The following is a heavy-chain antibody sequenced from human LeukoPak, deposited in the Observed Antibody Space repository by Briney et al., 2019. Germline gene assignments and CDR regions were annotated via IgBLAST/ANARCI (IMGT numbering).Heavy chain of an antibody. CDR2: IYYSGST. CDR3: ARHHRHSSEIRPYFDY. J-gene: IGHJ4*02. Sequence: PSETLSLTCTVSGGSISSSSYYWGWIRQPPGKGLEWIGYIYYSGSTNYNPSLKSRVTISVDTSKNQFSLKLSSVTAADTAVYYCARHHRHSSEIRPYFDYWGQGTLVTVSS. V-gene: IGHV4-61*05. CDR1: GGSISSSSYY. D-gene: IGHD6-25*01.